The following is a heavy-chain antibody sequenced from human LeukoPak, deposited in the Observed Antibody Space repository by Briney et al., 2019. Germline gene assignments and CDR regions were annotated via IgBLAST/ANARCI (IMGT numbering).Heavy chain of an antibody. J-gene: IGHJ4*02. V-gene: IGHV3-23*01. CDR3: AKVTIAAESFFDY. Sequence: PGGSLRLSCAASGLTFSNYAMNWVRQAPGKGLEWVSGISSSGGSTYYADSVKGRFTISRDNSKNTLYLQMNSLRAADTAVYYCAKVTIAAESFFDYWGQGTLVTVSS. D-gene: IGHD6-6*01. CDR1: GLTFSNYA. CDR2: ISSSGGST.